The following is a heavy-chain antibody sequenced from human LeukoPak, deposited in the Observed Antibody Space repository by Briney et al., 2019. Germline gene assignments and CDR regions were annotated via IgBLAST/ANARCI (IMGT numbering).Heavy chain of an antibody. Sequence: SETLSLTCTVSGGSISSGGYYWRWIRQPPGKGLEWIGYIYHSGSTYYNPSLKSRVTISVDRSKNQFSLKLSSVTAADTAVYYCARAHKRITIFGVVIPYFDYWGQGTLVTVSS. CDR3: ARAHKRITIFGVVIPYFDY. CDR1: GGSISSGGYY. V-gene: IGHV4-30-2*01. D-gene: IGHD3-3*01. CDR2: IYHSGST. J-gene: IGHJ4*02.